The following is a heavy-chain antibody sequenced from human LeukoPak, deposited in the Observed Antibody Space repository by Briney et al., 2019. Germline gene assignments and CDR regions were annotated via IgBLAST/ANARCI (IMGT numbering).Heavy chain of an antibody. D-gene: IGHD2-2*01. CDR1: GFTLSIYW. CDR2: IKQDGSNK. CDR3: ARPVSRAYWSDL. Sequence: GGSLRLSCAASGFTLSIYWMSWVRQAPGKGLEWVASIKQDGSNKYYVDSVKGRFTISRDNAKNSLYLQMNSLRAEDTAVYYCARPVSRAYWSDLWGQGTLVTVSS. V-gene: IGHV3-7*01. J-gene: IGHJ5*02.